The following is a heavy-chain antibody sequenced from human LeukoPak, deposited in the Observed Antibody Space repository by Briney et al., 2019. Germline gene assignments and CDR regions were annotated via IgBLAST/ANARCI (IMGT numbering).Heavy chain of an antibody. CDR2: MNQGGSVQ. CDR3: ARVEYSGWNLEY. CDR1: GFTFRSYW. Sequence: GGSLRLSCAASGFTFRSYWMSWVRQAPGKGLEWVANMNQGGSVQYYMDSVKGRFTISRDDAKNSLYVQMNSLRDEDTAVYYCARVEYSGWNLEYWGQGTLVTVSS. D-gene: IGHD5-12*01. J-gene: IGHJ4*02. V-gene: IGHV3-7*01.